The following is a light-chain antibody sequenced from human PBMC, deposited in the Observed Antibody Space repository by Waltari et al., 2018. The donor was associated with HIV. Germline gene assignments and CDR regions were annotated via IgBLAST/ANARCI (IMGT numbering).Light chain of an antibody. J-gene: IGLJ2*01. V-gene: IGLV1-44*01. CDR2: NTN. CDR1: NSNIGSNR. CDR3: AAWDDSLNAHVL. Sequence: HSVLPQPPSASGTPGQRVTISCSGSNSNIGSNRVNWYQQLPGTAPKLLIYNTNRRPSGVSDRFSGSKSGTSASLAISGLQSEDEADYYCAAWDDSLNAHVLFGGGTKLTVL.